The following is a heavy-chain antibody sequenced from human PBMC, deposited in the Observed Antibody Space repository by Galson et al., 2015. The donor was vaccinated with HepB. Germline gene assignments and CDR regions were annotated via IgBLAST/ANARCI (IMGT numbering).Heavy chain of an antibody. CDR2: ISYDGSNK. CDR1: GFTFSSYA. V-gene: IGHV3-30*04. CDR3: ARGYSSSWYWYFDL. J-gene: IGHJ2*01. Sequence: SLRLSCAASGFTFSSYAMHWVRQAPGKGLEWVAVISYDGSNKYYADSVKGRFTISRDNSKNTLYLQMNSLRAEDTAVYYCARGYSSSWYWYFDLWGRGTLVTVSS. D-gene: IGHD6-13*01.